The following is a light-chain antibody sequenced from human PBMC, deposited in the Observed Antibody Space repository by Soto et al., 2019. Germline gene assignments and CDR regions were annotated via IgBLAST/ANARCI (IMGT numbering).Light chain of an antibody. Sequence: EIVLTQAPGTLSLSTGEGATLSCRASQSVSTNFFAWYQQKPGQAPGLLIYGASTRATGIPDRFSGSGSGTDFTLTISRLEPEDFAVYYCQQYGRTSWTFGQGTKVDIK. CDR1: QSVSTNF. J-gene: IGKJ1*01. CDR3: QQYGRTSWT. CDR2: GAS. V-gene: IGKV3-20*01.